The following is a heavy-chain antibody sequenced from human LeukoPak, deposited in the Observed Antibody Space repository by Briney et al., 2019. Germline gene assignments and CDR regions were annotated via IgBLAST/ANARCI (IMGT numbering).Heavy chain of an antibody. J-gene: IGHJ6*02. V-gene: IGHV3-53*04. D-gene: IGHD6-25*01. CDR1: GFIVSSSY. Sequence: GGSLRLYCAASGFIVSSSYMSWLRQAPGKGLEWVSVIYTGGSTYSADSVKGRFTISRHNSKNTLYLQMNSPRAEDTAVYYCATSGLNYDYYGMDVWGQGTTVTVAS. CDR3: ATSGLNYDYYGMDV. CDR2: IYTGGST.